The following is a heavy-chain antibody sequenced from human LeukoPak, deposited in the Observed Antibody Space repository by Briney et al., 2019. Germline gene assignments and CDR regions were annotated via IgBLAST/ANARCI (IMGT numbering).Heavy chain of an antibody. CDR2: INPNSGGT. CDR3: ARAGFGELSAHQPSNFDY. V-gene: IGHV1-2*02. D-gene: IGHD3-10*01. CDR1: GYTFTGYY. J-gene: IGHJ4*02. Sequence: ASVKVSCKASGYTFTGYYMHWVRQAPGQGLEWMGWINPNSGGTNYAQKFQGRVTISVDTSKNQFSLKLSPVTAADTAVYYCARAGFGELSAHQPSNFDYWGQGTLVTVSS.